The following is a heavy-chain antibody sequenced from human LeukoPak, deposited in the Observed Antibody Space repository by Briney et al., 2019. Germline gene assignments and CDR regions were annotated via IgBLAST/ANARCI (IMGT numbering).Heavy chain of an antibody. CDR3: ARARSFDFWSFMDV. CDR1: GFTFSSYG. J-gene: IGHJ6*03. CDR2: ISGSGAST. V-gene: IGHV3-23*01. Sequence: GGSLRLSCAASGFTFSSYGMHWVRQAPGKGLEWVSGISGSGASTYYADSLKGRFTISKDNSREVLYLQMNSLGAEDAAIYYCARARSFDFWSFMDVWGKGTTVTVSS. D-gene: IGHD3-3*01.